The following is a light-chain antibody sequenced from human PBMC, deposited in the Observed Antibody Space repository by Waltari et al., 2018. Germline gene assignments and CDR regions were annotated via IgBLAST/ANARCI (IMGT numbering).Light chain of an antibody. CDR2: AAS. CDR1: QGIRNY. J-gene: IGKJ2*01. CDR3: LQHSSHPQT. Sequence: DIPMTQSPPVMSASVGDGVTITCRASQGIRNYLAWFQQKPGEAPKRLIYAASNLQSGVPSRFSGSGSGTEFTLTISSLQPEDFATYYCLQHSSHPQTFGQGTKLEIK. V-gene: IGKV1-17*03.